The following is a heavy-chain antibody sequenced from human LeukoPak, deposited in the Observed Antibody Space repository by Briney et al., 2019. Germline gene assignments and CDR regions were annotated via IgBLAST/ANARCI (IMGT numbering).Heavy chain of an antibody. J-gene: IGHJ4*02. CDR2: IRFDGGNK. CDR1: GFTFSTSD. CDR3: AKQLRDFDWLLRGLIDY. V-gene: IGHV3-30*02. D-gene: IGHD3-9*01. Sequence: GGSLRLSCATSGFTFSTSDMHWVRQAPGKGLEWVAFIRFDGGNKYCADSVRGRFIISRDNSKNTLFLQMNSLRPEDTAIYYCAKQLRDFDWLLRGLIDYWGQGTLVTVSS.